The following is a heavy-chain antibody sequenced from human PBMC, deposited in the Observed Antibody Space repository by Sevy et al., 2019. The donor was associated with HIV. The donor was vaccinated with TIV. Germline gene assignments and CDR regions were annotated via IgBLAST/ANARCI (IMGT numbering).Heavy chain of an antibody. CDR1: GLNFSKYS. D-gene: IGHD3-3*01. CDR2: ISRSGTTT. V-gene: IGHV3-48*02. CDR3: ARDYDFWSGYTAVSYYSLSYSFGMDV. J-gene: IGHJ6*02. Sequence: GGSLRLSCAASGLNFSKYSFNWVRQAPEKGLEWISHISRSGTTTYYAESVKGRFTVSRDNAKNSLCLQMSSLRDEDTAVYYCARDYDFWSGYTAVSYYSLSYSFGMDVWGQGTTVTVSS.